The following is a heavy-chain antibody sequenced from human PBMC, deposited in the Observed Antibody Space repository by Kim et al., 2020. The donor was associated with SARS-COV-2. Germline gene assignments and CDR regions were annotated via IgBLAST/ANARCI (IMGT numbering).Heavy chain of an antibody. CDR1: GGSFSGYY. CDR2: INHSGST. CDR3: ARGYYDSSGYRVYYYGMDV. Sequence: SETLSLTCAVYGGSFSGYYWSWIRQPPGKGLEWIGEINHSGSTNYNPSLKSRVTISVDTSKNQFSLKLSSVTAADTAVYYCARGYYDSSGYRVYYYGMDVWGQGTTVTVSS. D-gene: IGHD3-22*01. J-gene: IGHJ6*02. V-gene: IGHV4-34*01.